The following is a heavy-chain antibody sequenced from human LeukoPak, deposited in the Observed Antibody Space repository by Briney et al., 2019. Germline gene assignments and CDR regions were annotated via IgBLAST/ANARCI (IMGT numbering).Heavy chain of an antibody. CDR3: ARVSSVRPSGAMIRDLDS. CDR1: GGTFSSYA. V-gene: IGHV1-69*04. Sequence: SVKVSCKASGGTFSSYAISWVRQAPGQGLEWMGRIIPIPGIANYAQKFQGRVTITAGKSTSTAYMELSSLRSEDTAVYYCARVSSVRPSGAMIRDLDSWGQGTLVTVSS. CDR2: IIPIPGIA. D-gene: IGHD3-22*01. J-gene: IGHJ4*02.